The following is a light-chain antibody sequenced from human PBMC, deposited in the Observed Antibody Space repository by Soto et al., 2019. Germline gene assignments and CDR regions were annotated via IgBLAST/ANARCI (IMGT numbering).Light chain of an antibody. CDR2: GAS. J-gene: IGKJ2*01. Sequence: EIVMTQSPVTLSVSPGERATLSCRASQSVSSNLAWYQQKPGQAPRLLIYGASSRATGIPARFSGSGSGTAFTLTISSLQSEDSALYFCQQYNNWPPYTFGQGTKLEIK. CDR3: QQYNNWPPYT. V-gene: IGKV3-15*01. CDR1: QSVSSN.